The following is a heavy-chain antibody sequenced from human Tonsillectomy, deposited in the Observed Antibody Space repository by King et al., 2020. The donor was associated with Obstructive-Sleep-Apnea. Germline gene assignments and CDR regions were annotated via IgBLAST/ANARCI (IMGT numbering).Heavy chain of an antibody. D-gene: IGHD3-16*02. V-gene: IGHV3-30*18. Sequence: VQLVESGGGVVPPGRSLRLSCAASGFTFLSYGMHWVRHAPGKCLEWGAVISYDGSNKYFADSVKGRFTISRDNSKKSLYLQMNSLRAGDTAVYYCAKNGYDYVWGSYQDYWGQGTLVTVSS. CDR2: ISYDGSNK. CDR3: AKNGYDYVWGSYQDY. J-gene: IGHJ4*02. CDR1: GFTFLSYG.